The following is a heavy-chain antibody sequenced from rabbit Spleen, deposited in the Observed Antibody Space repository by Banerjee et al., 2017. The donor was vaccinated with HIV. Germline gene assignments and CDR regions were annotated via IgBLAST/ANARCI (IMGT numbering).Heavy chain of an antibody. CDR1: GFSFSSNW. D-gene: IGHD1-1*01. V-gene: IGHV1S45*01. J-gene: IGHJ2*01. CDR2: IDTNDGDT. Sequence: LEESGGGLVKPGGTLTLTCTVSGFSFSSNWICWVRQAPGKGLEWIACIDTNDGDTDYANGPKGRFTISKTASTTVTLQMTSRTAADTATYFCARNYVNAFDPWGQGTLVTVS. CDR3: ARNYVNAFDP.